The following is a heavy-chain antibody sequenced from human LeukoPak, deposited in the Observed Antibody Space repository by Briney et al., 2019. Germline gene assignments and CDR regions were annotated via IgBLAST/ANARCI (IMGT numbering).Heavy chain of an antibody. J-gene: IGHJ4*02. CDR3: ARHGSTDYFDY. CDR2: IYYSGST. V-gene: IGHV4-39*01. CDR1: GGSISSTTSY. Sequence: PSETLSLTCAVSGGSISSTTSYWGWIRQPPGKGLEWIGRIYYSGSTFYNPPLKSRVTIPVDTSKNQLSLRLSSVTAADTAVYYCARHGSTDYFDYWGQGTLVTVSS. D-gene: IGHD2-2*03.